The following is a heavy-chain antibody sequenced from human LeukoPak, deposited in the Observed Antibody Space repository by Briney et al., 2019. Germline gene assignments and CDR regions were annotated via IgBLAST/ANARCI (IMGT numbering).Heavy chain of an antibody. Sequence: GDSLKISCKGSGYIFTNDWSGWVGQMPGKGLEWMGIIYPGDSDTRYSPSFQGQVTISADKSINTAYLQWSSLKASDTAMYYCAGREDHGDYVYWGQGTLVTVSS. CDR3: AGREDHGDYVY. CDR1: GYIFTNDW. J-gene: IGHJ4*02. CDR2: IYPGDSDT. V-gene: IGHV5-51*01. D-gene: IGHD4-17*01.